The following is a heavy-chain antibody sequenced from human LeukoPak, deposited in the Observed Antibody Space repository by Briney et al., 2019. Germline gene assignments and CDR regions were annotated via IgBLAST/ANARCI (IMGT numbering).Heavy chain of an antibody. CDR3: ATIYSSSWLGVNAFDI. CDR1: GFTFSSYW. J-gene: IGHJ3*02. CDR2: IKQDGSEK. V-gene: IGHV3-7*01. D-gene: IGHD6-13*01. Sequence: GGSLRLSCAASGFTFSSYWMSWVRQAPGKGLEWVANIKQDGSEKYYADSVKGRFTISRDNSKNTLYLQMNSLRAEDTAVYYCATIYSSSWLGVNAFDIWGQGTMVTVSS.